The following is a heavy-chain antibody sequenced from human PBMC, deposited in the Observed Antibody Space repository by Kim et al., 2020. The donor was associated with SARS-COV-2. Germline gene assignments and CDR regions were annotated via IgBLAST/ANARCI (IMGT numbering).Heavy chain of an antibody. V-gene: IGHV4-59*09. J-gene: IGHJ4*02. D-gene: IGHD6-19*01. CDR2: RT. Sequence: RTGDNPSLKSRVTILLDTSKNQFSLTLNSVTGADTAVYYCARGRAYSSLNYWGQGTLVTVSS. CDR3: ARGRAYSSLNY.